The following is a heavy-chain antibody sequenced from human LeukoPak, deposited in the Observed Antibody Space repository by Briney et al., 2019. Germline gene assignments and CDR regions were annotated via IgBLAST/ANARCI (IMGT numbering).Heavy chain of an antibody. CDR3: ATATIIWGSYRSWLDT. CDR2: LDPEHGGR. J-gene: IGHJ5*02. CDR1: GKSLTRVS. D-gene: IGHD3-16*02. Sequence: ASLKVSCKVSGKSLTRVSIHWVRQSPGRGLEWMGGLDPEHGGRLYAQTFQGRVTMTEDASTDTAYMELNRLRSEDTAVYYCATATIIWGSYRSWLDTWGQGTLVTVSS. V-gene: IGHV1-24*01.